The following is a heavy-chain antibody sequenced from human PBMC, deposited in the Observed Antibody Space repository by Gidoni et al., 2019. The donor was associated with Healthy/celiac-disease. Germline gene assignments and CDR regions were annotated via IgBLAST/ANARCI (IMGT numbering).Heavy chain of an antibody. V-gene: IGHV3-15*01. D-gene: IGHD3-10*01. Sequence: EVQLVESGGGLVKPGGSLRLSCAASGFTFSNAWMSWVRQAPGKGLEWVGRIKSKTDGWTTDYAAPVKGRFTISRDDSKNTLYLQMNSLKTEDTAVYYCTTVTSLWGQGTLVTVSS. CDR2: IKSKTDGWTT. CDR1: GFTFSNAW. CDR3: TTVTSL. J-gene: IGHJ4*02.